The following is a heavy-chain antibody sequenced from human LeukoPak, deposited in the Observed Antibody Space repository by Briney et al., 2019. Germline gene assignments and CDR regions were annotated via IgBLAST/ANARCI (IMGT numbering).Heavy chain of an antibody. J-gene: IGHJ4*02. Sequence: GGSLRLSCAASGFTFSDHSMSWVRQAPGKGLEWVSAIRGTGTTTFYAASVKGRFTISRDNSKNTADLQMNSLRAEDTAVYYCAKVSWLGTLPSYHFDSWGQGTQVTVSS. CDR3: AKVSWLGTLPSYHFDS. CDR1: GFTFSDHS. D-gene: IGHD6-19*01. CDR2: IRGTGTTT. V-gene: IGHV3-23*01.